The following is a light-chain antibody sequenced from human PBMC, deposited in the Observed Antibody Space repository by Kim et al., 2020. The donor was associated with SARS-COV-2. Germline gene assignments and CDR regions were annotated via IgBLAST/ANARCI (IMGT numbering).Light chain of an antibody. CDR1: SSDVGGYNY. CDR2: DVS. Sequence: GPSITISCAGTSSDVGGYNYASWYQQHPGKAPKLMIYDVSNRPSGVSNRFSGSKSGNTASLTISGLQAEDEADYYCSSYTSSSTRVFGGGTQLTVL. V-gene: IGLV2-14*03. J-gene: IGLJ3*02. CDR3: SSYTSSSTRV.